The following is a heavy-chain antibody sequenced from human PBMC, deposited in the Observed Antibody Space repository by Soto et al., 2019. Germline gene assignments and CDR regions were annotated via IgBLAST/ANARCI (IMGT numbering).Heavy chain of an antibody. V-gene: IGHV1-3*01. J-gene: IGHJ4*02. CDR3: ARGPGGPDGPGDY. CDR1: GYIFTSYY. CDR2: INAGNGNT. Sequence: ASVKVSCKASGYIFTSYYIHWVRQAPGQRLEWMGWINAGNGNTKYSQRFQGRVTITRDTSASTAYMELSSLRSEDTAVYYCARGPGGPDGPGDYWGQGTLVTVSS. D-gene: IGHD2-15*01.